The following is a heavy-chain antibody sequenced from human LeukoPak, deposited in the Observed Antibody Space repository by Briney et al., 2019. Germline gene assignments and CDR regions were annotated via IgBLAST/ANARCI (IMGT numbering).Heavy chain of an antibody. CDR1: GFTFSDYY. CDR3: ATRNYGDSYGAFDI. D-gene: IGHD4-17*01. Sequence: GGSLRLSCAASGFTFSDYYMSWIRQAPGKGLGWVSYISSSGSTIYYADSVKCRFTISRDNAKNSLYLQMNSLRAEDTAVYYCATRNYGDSYGAFDIWGQGTMVTVSS. J-gene: IGHJ3*02. V-gene: IGHV3-11*04. CDR2: ISSSGSTI.